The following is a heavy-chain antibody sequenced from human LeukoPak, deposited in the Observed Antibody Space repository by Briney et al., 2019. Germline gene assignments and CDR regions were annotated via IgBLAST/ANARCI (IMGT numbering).Heavy chain of an antibody. D-gene: IGHD6-6*01. CDR1: GGSFSGYY. V-gene: IGHV4-34*01. Sequence: SETLSLTCAVSGGSFSGYYWSWIRQPPGKGLEWIGEINHSGSTNYNPSLKSRVTISVDTSKNQFSLKLSSVTAADTAVYYCARDLGEGASIAAPFDYWGQGTLVTVSS. CDR3: ARDLGEGASIAAPFDY. CDR2: INHSGST. J-gene: IGHJ4*02.